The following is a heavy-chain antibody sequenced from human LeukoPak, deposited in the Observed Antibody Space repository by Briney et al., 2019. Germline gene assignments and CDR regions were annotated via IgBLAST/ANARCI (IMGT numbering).Heavy chain of an antibody. CDR1: GLTFSTYW. J-gene: IGHJ4*02. Sequence: GGSLRLSCAASGLTFSTYWMMWVRQTPGKGLEWVANIDHNGSEKNYVDSVRGRFTISRDNADNLLYLQMNSLRVEDTAVYYCETDRLNTNRNIFRFDHWGQGALVTVSS. CDR3: ETDRLNTNRNIFRFDH. V-gene: IGHV3-7*03. D-gene: IGHD1-14*01. CDR2: IDHNGSEK.